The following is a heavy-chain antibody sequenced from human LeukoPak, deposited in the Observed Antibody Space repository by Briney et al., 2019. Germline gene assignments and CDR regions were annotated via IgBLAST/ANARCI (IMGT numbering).Heavy chain of an antibody. D-gene: IGHD4-17*01. Sequence: PSETLSLTCSVSGVSISRHWWSWIRQPAGKGLEWIGRIYTSGNTNYNPSLQSRVTISVDTSENQFSLKLNSVTAADTAVYFCATYGDYVGKFDFWGQGTLVTVSS. CDR3: ATYGDYVGKFDF. J-gene: IGHJ4*02. CDR1: GVSISRHW. V-gene: IGHV4-4*07. CDR2: IYTSGNT.